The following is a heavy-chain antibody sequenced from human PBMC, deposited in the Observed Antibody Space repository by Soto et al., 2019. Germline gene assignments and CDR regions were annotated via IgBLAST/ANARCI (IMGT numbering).Heavy chain of an antibody. V-gene: IGHV3-23*01. CDR2: ISGSGGST. D-gene: IGHD5-18*01. J-gene: IGHJ6*02. CDR1: GFTFSSYA. CDR3: APRWGYSYGYYYYCMDV. Sequence: EVQLLESGGGLVQPGGSLRLSCAASGFTFSSYAMSWVRQAPGKGLEWVSAISGSGGSTYYADSVKCRFTISRDNSKYTLYLQKNGLIAEDTAVYYCAPRWGYSYGYYYYCMDVWGQGTTVTVSS.